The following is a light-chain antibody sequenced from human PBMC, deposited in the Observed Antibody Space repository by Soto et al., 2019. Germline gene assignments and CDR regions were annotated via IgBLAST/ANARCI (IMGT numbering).Light chain of an antibody. CDR2: DVS. CDR3: SSYTTSNTRQIV. J-gene: IGLJ1*01. V-gene: IGLV2-14*03. CDR1: SSDVGGYNY. Sequence: QSVLAPPASGSGSTGQSITISCTGTSSDVGGYNYVSWYQHHPGKAPKLMIYDVSNRPSGVSNRFSGSKSGNTASLTISGLQPEDEADYYCSSYTTSNTRQIVLGTGTKVTVL.